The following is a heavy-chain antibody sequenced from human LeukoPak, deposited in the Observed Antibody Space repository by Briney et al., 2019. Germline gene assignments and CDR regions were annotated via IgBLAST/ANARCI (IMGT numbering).Heavy chain of an antibody. D-gene: IGHD6-19*01. J-gene: IGHJ5*02. CDR2: ITTGGPNT. Sequence: GGSLRLSCTASGFTFSSYTMSWVRQAPGKGLKWVSTITTGGPNTYYADSVKGRFTISRDNSKNTLYLQMNSLRAEDTAVYYCAKIPYSSGWVQNWFDPWGQGTLVTVSS. V-gene: IGHV3-23*01. CDR3: AKIPYSSGWVQNWFDP. CDR1: GFTFSSYT.